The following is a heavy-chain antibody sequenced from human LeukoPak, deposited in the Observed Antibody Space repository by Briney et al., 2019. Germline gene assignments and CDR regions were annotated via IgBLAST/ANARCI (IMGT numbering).Heavy chain of an antibody. CDR3: ARGERGYSHGYGSRAGGAPGLRGYYFDY. CDR2: INHSGST. J-gene: IGHJ4*02. CDR1: GGSFSGYY. Sequence: SETLSLTCAVYGGSFSGYYCSWIRQPPGKGLEWIGEINHSGSTNYNPSLKSRVTISVDTSKNQFSLKLSSVTAADTAVYYCARGERGYSHGYGSRAGGAPGLRGYYFDYWGQGTLVTVSS. V-gene: IGHV4-34*01. D-gene: IGHD5-18*01.